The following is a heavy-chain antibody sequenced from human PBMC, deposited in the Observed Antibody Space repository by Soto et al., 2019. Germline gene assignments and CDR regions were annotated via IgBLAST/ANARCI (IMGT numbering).Heavy chain of an antibody. J-gene: IGHJ6*02. CDR1: GYTFTSYA. D-gene: IGHD6-19*01. CDR2: INAGNGNT. CDR3: ARGLAVPGTWYYYYYGMDV. Sequence: ASVKVSCKASGYTFTSYAMHWVRQAPGQRLEWMGWINAGNGNTKYSQKFQGRVTITRDTSASTAYMELSSLRSEGTAVYYCARGLAVPGTWYYYYYGMDVWGQGTTVTVSS. V-gene: IGHV1-3*01.